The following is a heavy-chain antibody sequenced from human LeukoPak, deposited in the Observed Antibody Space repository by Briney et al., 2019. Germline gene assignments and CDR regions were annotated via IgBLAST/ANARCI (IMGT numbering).Heavy chain of an antibody. CDR3: ARGGWNYLDY. Sequence: PGRSLRLSCAASGFTLDDYAMHWVRQAPGKGLEWVSGISWNSGSIGYADSVKGRFTISRDNAKNTLYLRMNSLRAEDTAVYYCARGGWNYLDYWGQGILVTVSS. V-gene: IGHV3-9*01. J-gene: IGHJ4*02. CDR2: ISWNSGSI. CDR1: GFTLDDYA. D-gene: IGHD1-7*01.